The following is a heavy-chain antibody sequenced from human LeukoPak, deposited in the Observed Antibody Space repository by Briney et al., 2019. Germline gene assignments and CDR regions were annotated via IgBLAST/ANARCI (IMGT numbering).Heavy chain of an antibody. V-gene: IGHV3-21*01. CDR1: GFTFSGYS. D-gene: IGHD3-16*01. CDR2: ISTSSSYI. CDR3: ASGDMITPYYFDY. Sequence: GGSLRLSCAASGFTFSGYSMNWVRQAPGKGLEWVSSISTSSSYIYYADSLKGRFTISRDNAKNSLYLQMNSLRAEDTAVYYCASGDMITPYYFDYWGQGTLVTVSS. J-gene: IGHJ4*02.